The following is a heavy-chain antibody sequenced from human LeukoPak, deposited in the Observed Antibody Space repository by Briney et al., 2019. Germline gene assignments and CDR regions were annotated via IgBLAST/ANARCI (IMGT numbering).Heavy chain of an antibody. J-gene: IGHJ4*02. D-gene: IGHD3-10*01. CDR1: GFTFSSFA. Sequence: PGGSLRLSCTASGFTFSSFAMNWVRQAPGEGPEWVSSISSSGNYKYYADSVKGRFTISRDNAKNSLSLQLSSLRVEDTAGYYCARDLWGDFGELSVFDYWGQGTLVTVSS. V-gene: IGHV3-21*01. CDR3: ARDLWGDFGELSVFDY. CDR2: ISSSGNYK.